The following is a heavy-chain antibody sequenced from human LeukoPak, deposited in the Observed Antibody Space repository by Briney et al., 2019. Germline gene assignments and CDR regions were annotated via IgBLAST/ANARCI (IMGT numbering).Heavy chain of an antibody. Sequence: SETLSLTCTVSGGSISRSGYYWGWIRQPPGEGLEWIGSIYYTGTTYYNLSLKSRVTISVDTSKNQFSLNLSSVTAADTAMYYCARHIVAGGDPDWFDPWGQGTLVTVSS. CDR2: IYYTGTT. CDR1: GGSISRSGYY. D-gene: IGHD6-13*01. CDR3: ARHIVAGGDPDWFDP. V-gene: IGHV4-39*01. J-gene: IGHJ5*02.